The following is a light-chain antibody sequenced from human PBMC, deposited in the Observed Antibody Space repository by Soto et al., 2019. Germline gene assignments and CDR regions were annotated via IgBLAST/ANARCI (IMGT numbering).Light chain of an antibody. CDR2: GSS. J-gene: IGKJ2*01. CDR3: QQYGRSPPYT. V-gene: IGKV3-20*01. Sequence: EVVLTQSPGTLSLSPGERATLSCRASQSVSNNYLAWYQQKPGQSPKLLIFGSSDRATGIPDRFSGSGSGTDFTLTISSLEPEDFAVYYCQQYGRSPPYTFGQGTKLEI. CDR1: QSVSNNY.